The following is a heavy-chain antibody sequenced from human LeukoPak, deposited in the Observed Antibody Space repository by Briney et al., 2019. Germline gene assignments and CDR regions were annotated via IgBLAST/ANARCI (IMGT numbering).Heavy chain of an antibody. Sequence: GSLSLSRAASGITFRTFAIGWVRQAPGRGLECVSVISGGGDRTYYAETVRGRFTISRDNSKNTLYLQMSSLRADDTAIYYCAKGHSAYGTGFYYWGQGTLVTVSS. V-gene: IGHV3-23*01. J-gene: IGHJ4*02. CDR3: AKGHSAYGTGFYY. CDR2: ISGGGDRT. D-gene: IGHD5-12*01. CDR1: GITFRTFA.